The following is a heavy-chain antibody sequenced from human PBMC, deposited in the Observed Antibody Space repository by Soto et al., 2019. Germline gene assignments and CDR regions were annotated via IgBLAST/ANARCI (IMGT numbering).Heavy chain of an antibody. CDR3: ARTFGYSYGWDAFDI. V-gene: IGHV3-30-3*01. CDR2: ISYDGSNK. J-gene: IGHJ3*02. D-gene: IGHD5-18*01. Sequence: LRLSCAASGFTFSSYAMHWVRQAPGKGLEWVAVISYDGSNKYYADSVKGRFTISRDNSKNTLYLQMNSLRAEDTAVYYCARTFGYSYGWDAFDIWGQGTMVTVSS. CDR1: GFTFSSYA.